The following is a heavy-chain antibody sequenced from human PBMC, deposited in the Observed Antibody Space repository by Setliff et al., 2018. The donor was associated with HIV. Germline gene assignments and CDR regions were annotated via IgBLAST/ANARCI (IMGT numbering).Heavy chain of an antibody. CDR2: INSDGSSS. J-gene: IGHJ4*02. CDR1: GSTFSSYW. CDR3: ASGGGTTVTPFDY. D-gene: IGHD4-4*01. V-gene: IGHV3-74*01. Sequence: GGSLRLSCSASGSTFSSYWMHWVRQAPGKGLVWVSRINSDGSSSSYADSVKGRFTISRDNAKNTLYLQMNSLRAEDMAVYYCASGGGTTVTPFDYWGQGTLVTVSS.